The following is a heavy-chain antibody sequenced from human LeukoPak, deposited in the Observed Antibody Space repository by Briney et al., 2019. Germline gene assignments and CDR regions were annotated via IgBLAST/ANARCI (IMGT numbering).Heavy chain of an antibody. Sequence: PGGSLRLSCAASGFTFSSYSMNWVRQAPGKGLEWVSYISPSGSSIYYADSVKGRFTISRDNAKNSLFLQMNSLRAEDTAVYYCASGGRISSWGQGTLVTVSS. J-gene: IGHJ4*02. CDR1: GFTFSSYS. CDR2: ISPSGSSI. D-gene: IGHD3-16*01. CDR3: ASGGRISS. V-gene: IGHV3-48*04.